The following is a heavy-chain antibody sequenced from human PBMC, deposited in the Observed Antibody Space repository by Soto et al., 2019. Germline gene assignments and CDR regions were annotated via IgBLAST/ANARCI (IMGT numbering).Heavy chain of an antibody. Sequence: PGGSLRLSCAASGFTFSSYWMSWVRQAPGKGLEWVANIKQDGSDKFYVDSVKGRFTISRDNAKNSLYLQMNSLRAEDTAIYYCARPLGYCSGGSCYPFDYWGQGILVTVSS. J-gene: IGHJ4*02. D-gene: IGHD2-15*01. CDR3: ARPLGYCSGGSCYPFDY. CDR1: GFTFSSYW. V-gene: IGHV3-7*01. CDR2: IKQDGSDK.